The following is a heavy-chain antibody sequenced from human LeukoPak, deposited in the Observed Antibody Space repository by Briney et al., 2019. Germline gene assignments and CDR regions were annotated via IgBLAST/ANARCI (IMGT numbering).Heavy chain of an antibody. D-gene: IGHD6-6*01. CDR1: GFTFSTYA. CDR2: IRYDGSNK. Sequence: GGSLRLSCAGSGFTFSTYAMHWVRQAPGKGLEWVAFIRYDGSNKYYADSVKGRFTISRDNSKNTLYLQMNSLRAEDTAVYYCAKGSEGYSSSPFDYWGQGTLVTVSS. CDR3: AKGSEGYSSSPFDY. J-gene: IGHJ4*02. V-gene: IGHV3-30*02.